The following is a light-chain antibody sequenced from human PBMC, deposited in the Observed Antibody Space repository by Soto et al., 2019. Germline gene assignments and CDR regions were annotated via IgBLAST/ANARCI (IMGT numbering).Light chain of an antibody. V-gene: IGKV1-27*01. CDR3: QKYNSAPLT. CDR2: AAS. J-gene: IGKJ1*01. CDR1: QRISNY. Sequence: DIQMTQSPSSLSASVGDRVTITCRASQRISNYLAWYQQKPGKVPKLLIYAASTLQSGVPSRFSGSGSGTDFTLTISSLQPEDVATYYCQKYNSAPLTFGQGTKVEIK.